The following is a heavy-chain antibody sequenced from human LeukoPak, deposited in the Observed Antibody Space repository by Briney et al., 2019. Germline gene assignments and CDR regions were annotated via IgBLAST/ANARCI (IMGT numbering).Heavy chain of an antibody. V-gene: IGHV3-30-3*01. J-gene: IGHJ4*02. D-gene: IGHD6-19*01. Sequence: PGGSLRLSCVASGITFINHAMDWVRQAPGKGLEWVAVISYDGSNKYYADSVKGRFTISRDNSKNTLYLQMNSLRAEDTAVYYCARDRGVPRIAVAGVIDYWGQGTLVTVSS. CDR1: GITFINHA. CDR3: ARDRGVPRIAVAGVIDY. CDR2: ISYDGSNK.